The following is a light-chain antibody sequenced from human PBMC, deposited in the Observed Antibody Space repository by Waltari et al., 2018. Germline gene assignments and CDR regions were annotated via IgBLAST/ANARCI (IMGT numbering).Light chain of an antibody. V-gene: IGKV3-20*01. J-gene: IGKJ1*01. CDR1: QNIRIY. CDR3: QKYGTLPAT. Sequence: EIVLTQSPGALSLSPGERVSLSCRASQNIRIYLAWYQQKPGQPPRLLTYEASTRATGIPDRFSGSGSGTDFSITISRLGPEDFGVYYCQKYGTLPATFGQGTKVEIK. CDR2: EAS.